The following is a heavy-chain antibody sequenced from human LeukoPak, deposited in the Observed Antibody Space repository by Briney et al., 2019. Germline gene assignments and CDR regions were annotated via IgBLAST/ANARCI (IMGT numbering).Heavy chain of an antibody. D-gene: IGHD2-15*01. Sequence: QTGGSLRLSCAASGFTVSSNYMSWVRQAPGKGLEWVSVIYSGGSTYYADSVKGRFTISRDNSKNALYLQMNSLRAEDTAVYYCARVPLYCSGGSCLKYYFDYWGQGTLVTVSS. CDR1: GFTVSSNY. J-gene: IGHJ4*02. CDR3: ARVPLYCSGGSCLKYYFDY. CDR2: IYSGGST. V-gene: IGHV3-53*01.